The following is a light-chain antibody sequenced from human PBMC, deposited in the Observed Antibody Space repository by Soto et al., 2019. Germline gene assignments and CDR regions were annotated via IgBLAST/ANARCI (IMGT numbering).Light chain of an antibody. CDR2: DVS. CDR1: SSDVGGYNY. J-gene: IGLJ1*01. V-gene: IGLV2-14*01. CDR3: SSYPSSSTPGYV. Sequence: QSALTQPASVSGSPGQSITISCTGTSSDVGGYNYVSWYQQHPGKAPKLMIYDVSNRPSGVSNRFSGSKSGNTASLTISGLQAEDEDDYYCSSYPSSSTPGYVFGTGTKLTVL.